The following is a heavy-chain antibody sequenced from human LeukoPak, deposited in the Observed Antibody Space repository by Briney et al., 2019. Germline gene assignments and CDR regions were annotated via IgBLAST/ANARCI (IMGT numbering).Heavy chain of an antibody. CDR2: IYHGGST. D-gene: IGHD2-2*01. Sequence: AETQSLTCTVSGVSISSSNLWRGGRQPPGQGLGWIGEIYHGGSTNYNPSLKSRVTISVDKSKNQFSLKLSSVTAADTAVYYCATRSPLRYCSSTSCYPWREYYYYYGMDVWGQGTTVTVSS. CDR3: ATRSPLRYCSSTSCYPWREYYYYYGMDV. CDR1: GVSISSSNL. V-gene: IGHV4-4*02. J-gene: IGHJ6*02.